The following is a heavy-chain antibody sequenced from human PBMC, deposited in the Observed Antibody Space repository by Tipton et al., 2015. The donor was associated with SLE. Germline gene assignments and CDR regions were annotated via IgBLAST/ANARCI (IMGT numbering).Heavy chain of an antibody. D-gene: IGHD1-26*01. V-gene: IGHV3-48*01. J-gene: IGHJ6*02. CDR1: GFTFSSYG. CDR3: ARPWGYYYYYGMDV. Sequence: SLRLSCAASGFTFSSYGMNWVRQAPGKGLEWVSYISSSSSTIYYADSVKGRFTISRDNAKNSLYLQMNSLRAEDTAVYYCARPWGYYYYYGMDVWGQGTTVTVSS. CDR2: ISSSSSTI.